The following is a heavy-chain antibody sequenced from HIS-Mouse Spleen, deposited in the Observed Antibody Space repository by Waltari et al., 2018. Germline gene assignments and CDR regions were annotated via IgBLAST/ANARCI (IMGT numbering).Heavy chain of an antibody. CDR1: GGSSSSSSFS. Sequence: QLQLQESGPGLVKPSETLSLTCTVSGGSSSSSSFSLGWLRQPPGKGLEWIGSIYYIGSTYYIPSLKSRVTISVDTSKNQFSLKLSSVTAADTAVYYCAREIPYSSSWYDWYFDLWGRGTLVTVSS. D-gene: IGHD6-13*01. CDR2: IYYIGST. J-gene: IGHJ2*01. V-gene: IGHV4-39*07. CDR3: AREIPYSSSWYDWYFDL.